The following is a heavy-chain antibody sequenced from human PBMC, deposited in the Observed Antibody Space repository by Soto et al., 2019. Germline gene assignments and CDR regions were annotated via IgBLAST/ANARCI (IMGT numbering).Heavy chain of an antibody. Sequence: GGSLRLSCAASGFTFSSYAMHWVRQAPGKGLEWVSAISGSGGSTYYADSVKGRFTISRDNAKNSLYLQMNSLRAEDTALYYCANQYYYDSSGYPHDAFDIWGQGTMVTVSS. CDR3: ANQYYYDSSGYPHDAFDI. CDR2: ISGSGGST. V-gene: IGHV3-23*01. J-gene: IGHJ3*02. CDR1: GFTFSSYA. D-gene: IGHD3-22*01.